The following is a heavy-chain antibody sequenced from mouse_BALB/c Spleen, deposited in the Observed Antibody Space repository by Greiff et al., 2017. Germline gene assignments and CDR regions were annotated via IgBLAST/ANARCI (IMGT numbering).Heavy chain of an antibody. D-gene: IGHD2-2*01. J-gene: IGHJ4*01. Sequence: VKLVESGPGLVQPSQCLSITCTVSGFSLTSYGVHWVRQSPGKGLEWLGVIWSGGSTDYNAAFISRLSISKDNSKSQVFFKMNSLQANDTAIYYCARSGYPHYAMDYWGQGTSVTVSS. V-gene: IGHV2-2*02. CDR1: GFSLTSYG. CDR2: IWSGGST. CDR3: ARSGYPHYAMDY.